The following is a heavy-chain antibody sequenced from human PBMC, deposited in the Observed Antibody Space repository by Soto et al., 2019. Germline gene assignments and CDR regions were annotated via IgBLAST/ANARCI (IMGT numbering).Heavy chain of an antibody. D-gene: IGHD3-3*01. Sequence: PGGSLRLSCAASGFTFSGYAMHWVRQAPGKGLEWVASILFDGRNKYYADSVKGRFTISRDNSKSTLYLQVNSLRAEDTAVYYCARANFGVISTSGMDVWGQGTTVTVSS. J-gene: IGHJ6*02. CDR1: GFTFSGYA. V-gene: IGHV3-30*04. CDR2: ILFDGRNK. CDR3: ARANFGVISTSGMDV.